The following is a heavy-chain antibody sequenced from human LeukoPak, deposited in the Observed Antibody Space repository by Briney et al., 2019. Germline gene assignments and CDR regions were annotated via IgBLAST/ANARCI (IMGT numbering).Heavy chain of an antibody. J-gene: IGHJ5*02. V-gene: IGHV4-39*01. Sequence: PSETLSLTCTVSGGSIGSSSYSWGWIRQPPGKGLEWIGSIYYSGSTYYNSSLKSRVTISVDTSKNQFSLKLSSVTAADTAVYYCARRARGEFDPWGQGTLVTVSS. CDR1: GGSIGSSSYS. CDR2: IYYSGST. CDR3: ARRARGEFDP. D-gene: IGHD3-16*01.